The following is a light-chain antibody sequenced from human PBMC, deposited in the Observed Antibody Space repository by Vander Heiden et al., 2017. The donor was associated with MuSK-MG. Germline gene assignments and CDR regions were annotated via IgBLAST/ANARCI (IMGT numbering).Light chain of an antibody. Sequence: SYELTQPSSVSVSPGQTARITCSGDVLGRKYARWFQQKPGQAPLLLIYKDSERPSGIPERFSGSSSGTTITLTISGAQVEDEAEYYCYCATDNYLGLFGGGTKLTVL. V-gene: IGLV3-27*01. CDR2: KDS. J-gene: IGLJ2*01. CDR1: VLGRKY. CDR3: YCATDNYLGL.